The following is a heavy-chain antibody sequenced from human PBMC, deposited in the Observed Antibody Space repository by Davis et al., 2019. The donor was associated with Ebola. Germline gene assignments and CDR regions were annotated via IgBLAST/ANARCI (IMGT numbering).Heavy chain of an antibody. J-gene: IGHJ4*02. CDR1: GYSFTTFL. V-gene: IGHV5-51*01. CDR2: IYPGDSDT. Sequence: GESLKISCKGSGYSFTTFLIGWVRPMPGKGPEWMGIIYPGDSDTRYSPSFQGQVTISADKSISTAYLQWSSLKASDTAMYYCARLESTIIQDYWGQGTLVTVSS. CDR3: ARLESTIIQDY. D-gene: IGHD2/OR15-2a*01.